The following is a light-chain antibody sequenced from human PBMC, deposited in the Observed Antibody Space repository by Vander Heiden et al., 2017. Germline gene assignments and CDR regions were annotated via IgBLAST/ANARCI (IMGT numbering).Light chain of an antibody. CDR1: SSNSGSNV. J-gene: IGLJ1*01. V-gene: IGLV1-44*01. Sequence: QSVLTHPPSASVTPGHRVTIACSGGSSNSGSNVVNWYQQLPATAPKLLIYSNNRRPSGVPDRFSGSKSGTSASLAISGLQSEDEADYYCAAWDDSSYVFGTGTKVTVL. CDR3: AAWDDSSYV. CDR2: SNN.